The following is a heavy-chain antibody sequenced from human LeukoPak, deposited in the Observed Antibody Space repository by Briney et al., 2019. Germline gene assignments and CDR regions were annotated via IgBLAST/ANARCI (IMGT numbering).Heavy chain of an antibody. V-gene: IGHV3-30-3*01. CDR3: ASGSEVGSDAFDI. CDR2: ISYDGSNK. CDR1: GFTFSSYA. J-gene: IGHJ3*02. D-gene: IGHD1-26*01. Sequence: PGGSLRLSCAASGFTFSSYAMHWVRQAPGKGLEWVAVISYDGSNKYYADSVKGRFTISRDNSKNTLYLQMNSLRAEDTAVYYCASGSEVGSDAFDIWGQGTMVTVSS.